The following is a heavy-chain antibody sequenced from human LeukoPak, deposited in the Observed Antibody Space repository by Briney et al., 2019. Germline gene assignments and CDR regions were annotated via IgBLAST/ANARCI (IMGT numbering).Heavy chain of an antibody. J-gene: IGHJ3*02. V-gene: IGHV3-30*03. D-gene: IGHD2-2*01. CDR3: ARGGPAGDFIVVAPTNNAFDI. CDR1: GFTFSSYG. Sequence: GGSLRLSRAASGFTFSSYGMHWVRQAPGKGLEWVAVISYHGSNENYADSVKGRFTISRDNSKNTLYLQMNSLRAEDTAVYYCARGGPAGDFIVVAPTNNAFDIWGQGTMVTVSS. CDR2: ISYHGSNE.